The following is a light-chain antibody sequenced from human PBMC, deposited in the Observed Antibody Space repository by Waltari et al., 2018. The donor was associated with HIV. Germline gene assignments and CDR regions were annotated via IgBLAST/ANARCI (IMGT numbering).Light chain of an antibody. CDR3: AAWDDSLGGHHV. Sequence: QSVLTQPPSASGTPGQRVTITCSESSPNLGNNYVYWYQQRPGTAPKLLIYRNNQRPSGVPDRFSGSKSGTSASLAISGLRSEDDADYYCAAWDDSLGGHHVFGTGTKVTVL. J-gene: IGLJ1*01. CDR1: SPNLGNNY. V-gene: IGLV1-47*01. CDR2: RNN.